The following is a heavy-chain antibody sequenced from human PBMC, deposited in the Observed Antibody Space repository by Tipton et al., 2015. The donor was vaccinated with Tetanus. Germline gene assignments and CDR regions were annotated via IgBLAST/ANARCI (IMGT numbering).Heavy chain of an antibody. CDR2: IYYTGST. V-gene: IGHV4-39*01. D-gene: IGHD2-21*02. Sequence: LRLSCTVSGASSTSGDYYWAWIRQPPGKGPEWIGSIYYTGSTYYNPSLKSRVTISEDTSKNQFSLKLSSVIAADTAMYYCARVTASGKGAFDIWGQGTMVTVSS. J-gene: IGHJ3*02. CDR1: GASSTSGDYY. CDR3: ARVTASGKGAFDI.